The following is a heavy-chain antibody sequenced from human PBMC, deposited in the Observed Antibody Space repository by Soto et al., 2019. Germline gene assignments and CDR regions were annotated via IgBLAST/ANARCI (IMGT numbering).Heavy chain of an antibody. CDR3: ARGREGPFFDF. Sequence: SETLSLTCAVSGASISNGDSSCSWIRQAPGRALEWIGYIYSSVRSDYNPSLKSRVTISIDRSKNQFSLRLTSVTAADAAVYYCARGREGPFFDFWGQGARVTVSS. V-gene: IGHV4-30-2*01. CDR2: IYSSVRS. CDR1: GASISNGDSS. J-gene: IGHJ5*01.